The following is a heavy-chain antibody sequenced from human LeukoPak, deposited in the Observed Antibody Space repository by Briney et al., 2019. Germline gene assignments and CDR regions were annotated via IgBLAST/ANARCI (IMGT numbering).Heavy chain of an antibody. D-gene: IGHD2-8*02. Sequence: ASVRVSCKASRSTFKTYDIIWVRQARGQGLEWMGWMNPKSGDTVCAETFQARVTMTRNISMNTAYMDLSNLKSEDTAIYYCARGVLGYYYYYMDLWGEGTTVTVSS. CDR3: ARGVLGYYYYYMDL. J-gene: IGHJ6*03. CDR1: RSTFKTYD. V-gene: IGHV1-8*01. CDR2: MNPKSGDT.